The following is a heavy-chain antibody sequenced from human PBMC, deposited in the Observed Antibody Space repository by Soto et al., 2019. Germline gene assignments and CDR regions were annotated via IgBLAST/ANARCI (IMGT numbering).Heavy chain of an antibody. CDR3: ARDRTRTYYDFWSGYYIGQEDYYYGMDV. CDR1: GGTFSSYA. J-gene: IGHJ6*02. Sequence: EASVKVSCKASGGTFSSYAISWVRQAPGQGLEWVGGIIPIFGTANYAQKFQGRVTITADKSTSTAYMELSSLRSEDTAVYYCARDRTRTYYDFWSGYYIGQEDYYYGMDVWGQGTTVTVSS. CDR2: IIPIFGTA. V-gene: IGHV1-69*06. D-gene: IGHD3-3*01.